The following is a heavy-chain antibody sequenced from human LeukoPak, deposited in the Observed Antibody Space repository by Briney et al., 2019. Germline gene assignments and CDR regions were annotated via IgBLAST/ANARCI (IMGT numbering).Heavy chain of an antibody. Sequence: GGSLRLSCAASGFTFDDYAMHWGRQAPGTGLGWVSGISWNSGSIGYADSVKGRFTISRDNAKNSLYLQMNSLRAEDMALYYCAKDVRYDLGYMDVWGKGTTVTVSS. CDR1: GFTFDDYA. J-gene: IGHJ6*03. CDR2: ISWNSGSI. V-gene: IGHV3-9*03. D-gene: IGHD3-3*01. CDR3: AKDVRYDLGYMDV.